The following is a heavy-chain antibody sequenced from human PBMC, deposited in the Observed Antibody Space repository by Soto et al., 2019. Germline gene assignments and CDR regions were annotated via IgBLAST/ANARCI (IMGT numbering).Heavy chain of an antibody. CDR3: AGVAAAGIDY. J-gene: IGHJ4*02. CDR2: ISSSSSYI. CDR1: GFTFSSYG. Sequence: PGGSLRLSFAASGFTFSSYGMNWFRQAPGKGLEWVSSISSSSSYIYYADSVKGRFTISRDNAKNSLYLQMNSLRAEDTAVYYCAGVAAAGIDYWGQGTLVTVSS. D-gene: IGHD6-13*01. V-gene: IGHV3-21*01.